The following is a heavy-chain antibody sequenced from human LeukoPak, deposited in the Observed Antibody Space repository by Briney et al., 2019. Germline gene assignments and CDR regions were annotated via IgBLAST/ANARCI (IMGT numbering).Heavy chain of an antibody. CDR1: GFSFSSYN. J-gene: IGHJ4*02. CDR3: AGTNSGTYRRGY. Sequence: GGSLRLSCAASGFSFSSYNMNWVRQAPGKGLEWVSYIHSSGSPIYYADSVEGRFTISRDNAKNSLYLQMNSLRAEDTAVYYCAGTNSGTYRRGYWGQGTLVTVSS. CDR2: IHSSGSPI. V-gene: IGHV3-48*01. D-gene: IGHD1-26*01.